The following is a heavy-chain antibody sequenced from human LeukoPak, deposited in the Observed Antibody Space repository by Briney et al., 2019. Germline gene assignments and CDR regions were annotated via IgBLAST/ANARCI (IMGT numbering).Heavy chain of an antibody. CDR1: GFTFGDYV. CDR2: IRSKAYGGTT. D-gene: IGHD3-10*01. J-gene: IGHJ4*02. Sequence: GGSLRLSCTASGFTFGDYVMSWVRQAPGKGLEWVGFIRSKAYGGTTEYAASVKGRFTISRDDSKSIAYLQMNSLKTEDTAVYYCTRGGGQLWFGEFSDYWGQGTLVTVSS. V-gene: IGHV3-49*04. CDR3: TRGGGQLWFGEFSDY.